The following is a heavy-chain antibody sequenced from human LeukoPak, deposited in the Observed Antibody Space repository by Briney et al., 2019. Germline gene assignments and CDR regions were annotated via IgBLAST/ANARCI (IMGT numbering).Heavy chain of an antibody. V-gene: IGHV4-4*02. Sequence: PSGTLSLTCAVSGGSISSSNWWSWVRQPPGKGLEWIGEIYHSGSTNYNPSLKSRVTISVDKSKNQFSLKLSSVTAADTAVYYCARGPLLWFGEFPYYFDYWGQGTLVTVSS. CDR2: IYHSGST. D-gene: IGHD3-10*01. CDR3: ARGPLLWFGEFPYYFDY. J-gene: IGHJ4*02. CDR1: GGSISSSNW.